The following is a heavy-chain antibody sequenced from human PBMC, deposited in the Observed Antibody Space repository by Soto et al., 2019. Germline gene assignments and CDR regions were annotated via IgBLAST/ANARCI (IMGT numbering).Heavy chain of an antibody. D-gene: IGHD3-16*01. Sequence: SPTLSLTCDISGDSVSSSSAAWNWIRQSPSRGLEWLGRTYYRSKWNHEYTVSMESRITINPDTSKNQFSLHIYSVTPEDTAVYYCAGVVWFRGMDVWGQGTPVTVSS. CDR2: TYYRSKWNH. CDR1: GDSVSSSSAA. V-gene: IGHV6-1*01. CDR3: AGVVWFRGMDV. J-gene: IGHJ6*02.